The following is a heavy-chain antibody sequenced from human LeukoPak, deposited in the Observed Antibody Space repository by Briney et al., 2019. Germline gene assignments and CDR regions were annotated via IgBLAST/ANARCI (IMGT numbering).Heavy chain of an antibody. D-gene: IGHD2-2*01. Sequence: GASVKVSCKASGYTFTSYDINWVRQATGQGLEWMGWMNPNSGNTGYAQKFQGRVTITRNTSISTAYMELSSLRSEDTAVYYCAREGCSSTSCYDYYYYYMDVWGKGTTVTVSS. V-gene: IGHV1-8*03. J-gene: IGHJ6*03. CDR2: MNPNSGNT. CDR3: AREGCSSTSCYDYYYYYMDV. CDR1: GYTFTSYD.